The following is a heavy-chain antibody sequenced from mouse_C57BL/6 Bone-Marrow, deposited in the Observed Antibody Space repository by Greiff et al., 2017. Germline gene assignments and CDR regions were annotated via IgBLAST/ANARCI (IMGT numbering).Heavy chain of an antibody. J-gene: IGHJ3*01. CDR3: ARSPYYYGSSWCAY. V-gene: IGHV1-50*01. D-gene: IGHD1-1*01. CDR2: IAPSDSYT. CDR1: GYTFTSYW. Sequence: QVQLQQPGAELVKPGASVKLSCKASGYTFTSYWMPWVQQRPGQGLEWIGEIAPSDSYTNYTQKFKGKATFTVDTSSSTAYMQLSSLTSEDSAVDYCARSPYYYGSSWCAYWGQGTLVTVSA.